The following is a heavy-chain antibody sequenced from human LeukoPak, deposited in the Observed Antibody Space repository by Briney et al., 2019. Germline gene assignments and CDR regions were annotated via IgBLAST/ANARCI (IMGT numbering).Heavy chain of an antibody. V-gene: IGHV4-30-4*08. CDR1: GGSISSGDYY. Sequence: SETLSLTCTVSGGSISSGDYYWSWIRQPPGKGLEWIGYIYHSGSTYYNPSLKSRVTISVDRSKNQFSLKLSSVTAADTAVYYCARAFGVVDYFDYWGQGTLVTVSS. CDR2: IYHSGST. D-gene: IGHD3-3*01. J-gene: IGHJ4*02. CDR3: ARAFGVVDYFDY.